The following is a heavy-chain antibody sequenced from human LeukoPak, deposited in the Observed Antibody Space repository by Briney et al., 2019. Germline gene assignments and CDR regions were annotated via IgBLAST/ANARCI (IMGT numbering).Heavy chain of an antibody. J-gene: IGHJ4*02. CDR2: IFYSGNT. V-gene: IGHV4-59*01. CDR1: GYSITSYY. Sequence: SETLSLTCTVSGYSITSYYWSWIRQPPGKGLEWIGYIFYSGNTDYNPSLKSRVTISVDTSRNQFSLKLNSVTAADTAVHYCARVFRRDGYFDYWGQGTLVTVSS. D-gene: IGHD5-24*01. CDR3: ARVFRRDGYFDY.